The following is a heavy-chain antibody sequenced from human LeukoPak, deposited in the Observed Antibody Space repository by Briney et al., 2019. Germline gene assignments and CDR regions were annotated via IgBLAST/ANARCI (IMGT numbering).Heavy chain of an antibody. CDR2: IYTSGST. CDR3: ARAGYSSSWYWGAFDI. Sequence: PSETLSLTCTVSGGSISSYYWSWIRQPAGKGLEWIGRIYTSGSTNYNPSLKSRVTISVDKCKNQFSLKLSSVTAADTTVYYCARAGYSSSWYWGAFDIWGQGTMVTVSS. J-gene: IGHJ3*02. V-gene: IGHV4-4*07. D-gene: IGHD6-13*01. CDR1: GGSISSYY.